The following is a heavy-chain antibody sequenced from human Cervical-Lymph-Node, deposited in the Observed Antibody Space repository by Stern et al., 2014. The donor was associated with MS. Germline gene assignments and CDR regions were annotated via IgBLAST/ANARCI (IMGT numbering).Heavy chain of an antibody. J-gene: IGHJ5*02. CDR1: GD. D-gene: IGHD3-10*01. Sequence: QLVQSGADVKKPGSSVRVSCKASGDISWLRQAPGQGLGYMGGNRRPVGTARYTQRFQGRLTITADKSTNTTYMELSSLRSDATAIYYCATGAGDNWFDPWGQGTLVSVSS. CDR2: NRRPVGTA. CDR3: ATGAGDNWFDP. V-gene: IGHV1-69*06.